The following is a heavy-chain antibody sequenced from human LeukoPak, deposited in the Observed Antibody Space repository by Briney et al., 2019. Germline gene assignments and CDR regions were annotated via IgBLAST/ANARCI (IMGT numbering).Heavy chain of an antibody. D-gene: IGHD1-26*01. J-gene: IGHJ4*02. CDR3: ARAGELGQLGRCGSYLY. V-gene: IGHV1-69*05. Sequence: SVKVSCKASGGTFSSYAISWVRQAPGQGLEWMGGIIPIFGTANYAQKFQGRVMITTDESTSTAYMELSSLRSEDTAVYYCARAGELGQLGRCGSYLYWGQGTLVTVSS. CDR1: GGTFSSYA. CDR2: IIPIFGTA.